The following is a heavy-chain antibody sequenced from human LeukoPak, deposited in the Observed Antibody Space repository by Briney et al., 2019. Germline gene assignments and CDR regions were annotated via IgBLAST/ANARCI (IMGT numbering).Heavy chain of an antibody. CDR2: ISAYDGNT. CDR3: ARDPPRGNTWYGFDY. CDR1: GYTFTGYY. D-gene: IGHD6-13*01. V-gene: IGHV1-18*04. Sequence: ASVKVSCKASGYTFTGYYMHWVRQAPGQGLEWMGWISAYDGNTHYAQKLQGRVTMTTDTTTNTAYMDLRSLTSDDTAVYYCARDPPRGNTWYGFDYWGQGTLVTVSS. J-gene: IGHJ4*02.